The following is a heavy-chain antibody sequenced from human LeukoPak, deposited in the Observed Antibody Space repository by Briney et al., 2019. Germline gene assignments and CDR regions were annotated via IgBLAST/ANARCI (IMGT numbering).Heavy chain of an antibody. CDR3: ATSDYDILTGSEWFDP. J-gene: IGHJ5*02. CDR2: IYHSGST. V-gene: IGHV4-4*02. CDR1: GGSISSSNW. Sequence: PSETLSLTCAVSGGSISSSNWWSRVRQPPGKGLEWIGEIYHSGSTNYNPSLKSRVTISVDKSKNQFSLKLSSVTAADTAVYYCATSDYDILTGSEWFDPWGQGTLVTVSS. D-gene: IGHD3-9*01.